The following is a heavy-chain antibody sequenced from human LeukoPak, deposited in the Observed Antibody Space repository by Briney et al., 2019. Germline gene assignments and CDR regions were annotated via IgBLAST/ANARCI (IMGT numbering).Heavy chain of an antibody. D-gene: IGHD6-19*01. CDR1: GFTFTGYA. V-gene: IGHV3-9*01. J-gene: IGHJ4*02. Sequence: GGSLRLSCAASGFTFTGYAMHWVRQAPGKGLEWVSGISWNSGTIDYADSVRGRFTISRDNAKNSLYLQMDSLRVEDTAFYYCAKDNRRHYTSGPNPDSLHWGQGALVTVSS. CDR3: AKDNRRHYTSGPNPDSLH. CDR2: ISWNSGTI.